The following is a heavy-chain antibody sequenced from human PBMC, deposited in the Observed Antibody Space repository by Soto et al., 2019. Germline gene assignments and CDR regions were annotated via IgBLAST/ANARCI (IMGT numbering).Heavy chain of an antibody. J-gene: IGHJ4*02. CDR2: INHSGST. CDR3: ARDKITGIFDY. V-gene: IGHV4-34*01. D-gene: IGHD2-8*02. CDR1: GGSFSGYY. Sequence: SETLSLTCAVYGGSFSGYYWTWIRQPPGTGLEWIGEINHSGSTNYNPSLKSRVTISVDTSKNQFSLKLTSVTAADTAVYYCARDKITGIFDYWGKGTLVTVPS.